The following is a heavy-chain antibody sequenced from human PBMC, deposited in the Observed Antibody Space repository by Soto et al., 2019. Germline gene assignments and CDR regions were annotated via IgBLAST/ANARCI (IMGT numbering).Heavy chain of an antibody. Sequence: QVQLMVSGGGVVQPGRSLRLSCAASGFTFNTYAMHWVRQAPGKGLEWVAVITPDGTEQYYADSVKGRFTISRDNSKNTLYLQMNSLGLEDMSIYHCAKRGILGAQGMAYFDLWGRGTLVTVSS. CDR1: GFTFNTYA. D-gene: IGHD1-26*01. J-gene: IGHJ2*01. CDR2: ITPDGTEQ. CDR3: AKRGILGAQGMAYFDL. V-gene: IGHV3-30*18.